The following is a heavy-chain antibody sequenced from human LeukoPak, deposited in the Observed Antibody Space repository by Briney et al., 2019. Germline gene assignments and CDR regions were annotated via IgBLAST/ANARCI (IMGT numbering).Heavy chain of an antibody. CDR2: IGASGADT. V-gene: IGHV3-23*01. Sequence: GGSLTLSCAASGFTFTNYAMTWVRQAPGKGLEWVSVIGASGADTYYSDSVKGRFTVSRDNSQNTLFLHMSSLRAEDTAVYYCARGQQYFDWLLGSPYYYGMDVWGQGTTVTVSS. J-gene: IGHJ6*02. CDR1: GFTFTNYA. D-gene: IGHD3-9*01. CDR3: ARGQQYFDWLLGSPYYYGMDV.